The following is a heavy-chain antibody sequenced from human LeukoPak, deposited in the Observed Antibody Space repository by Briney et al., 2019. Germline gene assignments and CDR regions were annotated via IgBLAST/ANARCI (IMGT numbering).Heavy chain of an antibody. D-gene: IGHD2-2*01. Sequence: ASVKVSCKASGYTFTGYYMHWVRQAPGQGLEWMGWINPNSGGTNYAQKFQGRVTMTRDTCISTAYMELSRLRSDDTAVYYCARFSIVVVPADSNAFDIWGQGTMVTVSS. J-gene: IGHJ3*02. V-gene: IGHV1-2*02. CDR1: GYTFTGYY. CDR3: ARFSIVVVPADSNAFDI. CDR2: INPNSGGT.